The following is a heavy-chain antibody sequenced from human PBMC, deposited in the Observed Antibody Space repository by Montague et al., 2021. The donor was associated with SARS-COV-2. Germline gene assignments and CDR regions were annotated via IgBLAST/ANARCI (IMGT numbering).Heavy chain of an antibody. CDR3: ARGGEWSSSSLPDY. Sequence: SLRLSCAASGFTFGGYDMNWVRQAPGNGLEWVSAIGIGGDTYYLGSVKGRFIIPRENAKNSLYLQMNSLRVGDTAVYYCARGGEWSSSSLPDYWGQGTLVTVSS. V-gene: IGHV3-13*04. J-gene: IGHJ4*02. CDR1: GFTFGGYD. CDR2: IGIGGDT. D-gene: IGHD6-6*01.